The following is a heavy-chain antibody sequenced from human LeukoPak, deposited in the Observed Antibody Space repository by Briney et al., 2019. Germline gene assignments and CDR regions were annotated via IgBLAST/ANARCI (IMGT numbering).Heavy chain of an antibody. CDR3: ARDHTRWLRIPKDY. Sequence: GGSLRLSCAASGFTFSIYGMHWVRQAPGKGLEWVAVIWYDGSNKYYADSVKGRFTISRDNSKNTLYLQMNSLRAEDTAAYYCARDHTRWLRIPKDYWGQGTLVTVSS. CDR1: GFTFSIYG. D-gene: IGHD2-2*02. CDR2: IWYDGSNK. J-gene: IGHJ4*02. V-gene: IGHV3-33*01.